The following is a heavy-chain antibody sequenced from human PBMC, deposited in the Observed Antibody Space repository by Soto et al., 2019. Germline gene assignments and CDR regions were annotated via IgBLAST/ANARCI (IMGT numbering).Heavy chain of an antibody. Sequence: VQLLESGGGLVQPGGSLRLSRAASGFTFSNHPMTWVRLAPGKGLEWVSTISGSGGSTWYADSVKGRFTISGDNSRGTLCLQTNSLRAEDTAVYYCAQTNGDSERYYYGMDVWGQGTTVTVSS. CDR2: ISGSGGST. CDR1: GFTFSNHP. D-gene: IGHD7-27*01. V-gene: IGHV3-23*01. J-gene: IGHJ6*02. CDR3: AQTNGDSERYYYGMDV.